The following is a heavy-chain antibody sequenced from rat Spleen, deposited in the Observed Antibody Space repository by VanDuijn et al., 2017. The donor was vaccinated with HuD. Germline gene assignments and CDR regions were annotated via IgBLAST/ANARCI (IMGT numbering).Heavy chain of an antibody. V-gene: IGHV5-20*01. CDR1: GFTFINYD. CDR3: TRGYYFDY. Sequence: EVQLVESGGGLVQPGRSLKLSCAASGFTFINYDMVWVRQAPTKGLEWVASISYEGSTTYYRDSVKGRFTISRDNAKSTLYLQMDSLRSEDTATYYCTRGYYFDYWGQGVMVTVSS. J-gene: IGHJ2*01. CDR2: ISYEGSTT.